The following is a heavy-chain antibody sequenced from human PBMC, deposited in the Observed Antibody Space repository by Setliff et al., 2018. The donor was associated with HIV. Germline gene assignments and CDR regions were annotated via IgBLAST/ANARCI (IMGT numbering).Heavy chain of an antibody. CDR3: ARDNPLPWFDP. CDR1: GFTFSDYY. V-gene: IGHV3-11*04. J-gene: IGHJ5*02. Sequence: GGSLRLSCAASGFTFSDYYMSWIRQAPGKGLEWVSYISSRGRTIYYADSVKGRFTISRDNAKNTLYLQMNSLRAEDTAVYYCARDNPLPWFDPWGQGTLVTVSS. CDR2: ISSRGRTI.